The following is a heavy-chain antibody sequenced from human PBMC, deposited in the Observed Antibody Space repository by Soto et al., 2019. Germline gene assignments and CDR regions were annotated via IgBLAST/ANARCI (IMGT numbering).Heavy chain of an antibody. CDR1: GFTFSSYC. D-gene: IGHD3-16*01. Sequence: PGGSLRLSCAGSGFTFSSYCMHWVRQAPGKGLEWVAVISYDGSDKYYGDSVKGRFTISRDDFKNTLYLQMNSLRVEDTAIYYCAKTAGYDYVWGSSGLDPWGQGTLVTVSS. J-gene: IGHJ5*02. V-gene: IGHV3-30*18. CDR3: AKTAGYDYVWGSSGLDP. CDR2: ISYDGSDK.